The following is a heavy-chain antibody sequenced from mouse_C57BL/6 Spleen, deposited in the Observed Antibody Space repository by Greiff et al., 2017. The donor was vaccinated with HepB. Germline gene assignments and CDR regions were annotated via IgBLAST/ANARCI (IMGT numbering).Heavy chain of an antibody. Sequence: QVQLQQSGAELVRPGTSVKVSCKASGYAFTNYLIEWVKQRPGQGLEWIGVINPGSGGTNYNEKFKGKATLTADKSSSTAYMQLSSLTSEDSGVYFCARRDYDRAMDYWGQGTSVTVSS. CDR3: ARRDYDRAMDY. D-gene: IGHD2-4*01. CDR2: INPGSGGT. CDR1: GYAFTNYL. V-gene: IGHV1-54*01. J-gene: IGHJ4*01.